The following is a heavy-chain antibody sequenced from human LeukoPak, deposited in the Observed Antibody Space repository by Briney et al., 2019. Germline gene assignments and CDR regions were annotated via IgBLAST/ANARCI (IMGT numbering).Heavy chain of an antibody. J-gene: IGHJ6*02. D-gene: IGHD3-9*01. CDR1: GHTFTSYY. V-gene: IGHV1-46*01. CDR2: INPSGGST. Sequence: ASVKVSCKASGHTFTSYYMHWVRQAPGQGLEWMGIINPSGGSTSYAQKFQGRVTMTRDTSTSTVYMELSSLRSEDTAVYYCARDRNLRYFDWLLYPAGDPYYYYYGMDVWGQGTTVTVSS. CDR3: ARDRNLRYFDWLLYPAGDPYYYYYGMDV.